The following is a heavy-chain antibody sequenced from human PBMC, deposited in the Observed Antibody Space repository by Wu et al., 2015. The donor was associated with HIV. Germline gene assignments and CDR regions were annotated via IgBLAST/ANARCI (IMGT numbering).Heavy chain of an antibody. Sequence: QVQLVQSGAEVKKPGSSVKVSCRASGDTFRKHTIAWVRQAPGQGLEWLGRVIPMFGVPDYGRRFQGRVTITADESASTAYMEISRLRSEDTAVYYCARERTMVRGVIGNNWFDPWGQGTLVTVSS. D-gene: IGHD3-10*01. CDR3: ARERTMVRGVIGNNWFDP. V-gene: IGHV1-69*13. CDR1: GDTFRKHT. J-gene: IGHJ5*02. CDR2: VIPMFGVP.